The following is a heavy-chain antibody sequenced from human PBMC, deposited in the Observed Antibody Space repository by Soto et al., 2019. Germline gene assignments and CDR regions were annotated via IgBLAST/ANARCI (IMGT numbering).Heavy chain of an antibody. CDR3: ARVMVRGVSYGMDV. D-gene: IGHD3-10*01. Sequence: ASVKVSCKASGYTFTGYYMHWVRQAPGQGLEWMGWINPNSGGTNYAQKFQGRVTMTRDTSISTAYMELSRLRSDDTAVYYCARVMVRGVSYGMDVWGQGTTVTVSS. CDR2: INPNSGGT. CDR1: GYTFTGYY. J-gene: IGHJ6*02. V-gene: IGHV1-2*02.